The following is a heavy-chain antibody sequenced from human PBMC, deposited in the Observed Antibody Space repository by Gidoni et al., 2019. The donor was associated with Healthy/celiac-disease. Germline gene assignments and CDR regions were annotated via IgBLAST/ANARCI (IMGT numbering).Heavy chain of an antibody. D-gene: IGHD3-10*01. V-gene: IGHV2-5*01. CDR1: GFSLSTSGVG. J-gene: IGHJ6*02. CDR3: AHSRGDGSLADYGMDV. Sequence: QITLKESGPTLVKPTQTLTLTCTFPGFSLSTSGVGVGWIRQPPGKALEWLALIYWNDDKRYSPSLKSRLTITKDTSKNQVVLTMTNMDPVDTATYYCAHSRGDGSLADYGMDVWGQGTTVTVSS. CDR2: IYWNDDK.